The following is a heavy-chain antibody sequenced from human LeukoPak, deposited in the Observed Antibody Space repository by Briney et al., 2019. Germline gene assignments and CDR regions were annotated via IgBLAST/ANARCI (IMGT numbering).Heavy chain of an antibody. J-gene: IGHJ5*02. V-gene: IGHV4-34*01. D-gene: IGHD3-22*01. CDR1: GGSISSYY. Sequence: SETLSLTCTVSGGSISSYYWSWIRQPPGKGLEWIGEINHSGSTNYNPSLKSRVTISVDTSKNQFSLKLSSVTAADTAVYYCARACNSSGYQNNWFDPWGQGTLVTVSS. CDR3: ARACNSSGYQNNWFDP. CDR2: INHSGST.